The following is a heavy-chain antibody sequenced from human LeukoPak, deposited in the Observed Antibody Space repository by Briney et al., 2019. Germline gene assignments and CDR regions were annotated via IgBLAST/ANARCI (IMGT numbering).Heavy chain of an antibody. V-gene: IGHV4-34*01. D-gene: IGHD6-13*01. CDR3: AVSIAAAGTENWFDP. CDR2: INHSGST. J-gene: IGHJ5*02. CDR1: GGSIISYY. Sequence: KPSETLSLTCTVSGGSIISYYWSWIRQPPGKGLEWIGEINHSGSTNYNPSLKSRVTISVDTSKDQFSLKLSSVTAADTAVYYCAVSIAAAGTENWFDPWGQGTLVTVSS.